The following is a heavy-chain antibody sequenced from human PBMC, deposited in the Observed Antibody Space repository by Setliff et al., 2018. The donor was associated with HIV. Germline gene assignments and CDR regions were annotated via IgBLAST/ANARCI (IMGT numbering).Heavy chain of an antibody. Sequence: ASVKVSCKASGCTFTRYGISWVRQAPGQGLEWMGWISGYNGNTKYVQKLQGRVTMTTDTSTSTVCMELRSLRSDDTAVYYCARVPYRSAWFSGGHDAFDVWGQGTMVTVSS. D-gene: IGHD6-19*01. CDR2: ISGYNGNT. CDR1: GCTFTRYG. V-gene: IGHV1-18*01. J-gene: IGHJ3*01. CDR3: ARVPYRSAWFSGGHDAFDV.